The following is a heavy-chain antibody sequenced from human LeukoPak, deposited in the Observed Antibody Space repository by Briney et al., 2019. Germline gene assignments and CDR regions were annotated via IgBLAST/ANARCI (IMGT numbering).Heavy chain of an antibody. CDR1: GGSISSYY. CDR3: ARVGGIDYCSGGSCYFDP. V-gene: IGHV4-59*01. Sequence: SETLSLTCTVSGGSISSYYWSWIRQPPGKGLEWIGYIYYSGSTNYNPSLKSRVTISVDTSKNQFSLKLSSVTAADMAVYYCARVGGIDYCSGGSCYFDPWGQGTLVTVSS. CDR2: IYYSGST. D-gene: IGHD2-15*01. J-gene: IGHJ5*02.